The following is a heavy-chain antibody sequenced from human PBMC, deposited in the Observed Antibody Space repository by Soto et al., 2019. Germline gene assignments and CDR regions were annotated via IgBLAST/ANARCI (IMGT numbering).Heavy chain of an antibody. CDR3: ARGQEYWGGGSCYTGWFDP. V-gene: IGHV4-30-4*01. Sequence: PSETLSLTCTVSGGSISSGDYYWSWIRQPPGKGLEWIGYIYYSGSTYYNPSLKSRVTISVDTSKNQFSLKLSSVTAAAAAVYYCARGQEYWGGGSCYTGWFDPWGQGTLLNVST. CDR1: GGSISSGDYY. J-gene: IGHJ5*02. CDR2: IYYSGST. D-gene: IGHD2-15*01.